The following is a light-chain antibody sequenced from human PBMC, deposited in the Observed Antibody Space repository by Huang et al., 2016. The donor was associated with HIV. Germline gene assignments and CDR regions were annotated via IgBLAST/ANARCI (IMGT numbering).Light chain of an antibody. CDR2: KST. CDR3: QQYHSYSWT. J-gene: IGKJ1*01. Sequence: DIQMTQSPSTLSASVGDSITITCRASQSISYLLAWYQQKPGKAPNLLIYKSTSLQSGVSSRFSSSGSGTLCTLTISSLQPDYFASYYCQQYHSYSWTFGQGTKVEIK. CDR1: QSISYL. V-gene: IGKV1-5*03.